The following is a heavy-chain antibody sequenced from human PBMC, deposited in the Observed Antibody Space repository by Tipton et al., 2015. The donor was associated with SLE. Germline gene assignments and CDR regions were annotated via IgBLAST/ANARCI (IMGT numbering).Heavy chain of an antibody. CDR1: VGSISIYY. CDR3: ARDGAARGDFDY. J-gene: IGHJ4*02. CDR2: IYYSGSTNYSGST. V-gene: IGHV4-59*12. Sequence: TLSLTCTVSVGSISIYYWSWIRQPPGKALEWIGYIYYSGSTNYSGSTNYNPSLKSRVTISLDTSKSQFSLKLSSVTAADTAVYYCARDGAARGDFDYWGQGTLVTVSS. D-gene: IGHD6-6*01.